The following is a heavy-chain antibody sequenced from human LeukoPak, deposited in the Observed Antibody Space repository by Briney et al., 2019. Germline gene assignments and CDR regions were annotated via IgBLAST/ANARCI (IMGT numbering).Heavy chain of an antibody. CDR3: AKDPINWGSIYFDC. CDR2: ISGSSDNT. CDR1: GFTFSSSW. V-gene: IGHV3-23*01. Sequence: GGSLRLSCAASGFTFSSSWMSWVRQAPGKGLEWVSSISGSSDNTNYADSVNGRSTISRDNSKNILYLEMNSLTAEDTAVYWCAKDPINWGSIYFDCWGQGTLVTVSS. D-gene: IGHD7-27*01. J-gene: IGHJ4*02.